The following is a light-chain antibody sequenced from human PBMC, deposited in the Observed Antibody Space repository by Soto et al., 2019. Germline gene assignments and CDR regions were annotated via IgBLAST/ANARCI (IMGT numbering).Light chain of an antibody. Sequence: DVQMTQSPSSLSASVGDRVTICCRASQSISSYLNWYQQKPGKAPSLLIYAASRLHSGVPSRFSGSGSGTNFTLTSTCLLPEDFATYYCQKSNRTPFTFGPGARVDVK. J-gene: IGKJ3*01. CDR1: QSISSY. CDR3: QKSNRTPFT. CDR2: AAS. V-gene: IGKV1-39*01.